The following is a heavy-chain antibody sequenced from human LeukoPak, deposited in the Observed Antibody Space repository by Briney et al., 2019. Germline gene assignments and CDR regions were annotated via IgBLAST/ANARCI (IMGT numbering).Heavy chain of an antibody. CDR1: GYSSTNYG. J-gene: IGHJ4*02. D-gene: IGHD1-26*01. CDR2: IHIYRGNT. CDR3: ARVIGGSKLDY. Sequence: GASVKVSCKASGYSSTNYGISWVRQAPGQGLEWMGWIHIYRGNTNYAQKFQGRVTMTTDTSTSTVYMEVRGLRSDDTAMYYCARVIGGSKLDYWGQGTLVTVSS. V-gene: IGHV1-18*01.